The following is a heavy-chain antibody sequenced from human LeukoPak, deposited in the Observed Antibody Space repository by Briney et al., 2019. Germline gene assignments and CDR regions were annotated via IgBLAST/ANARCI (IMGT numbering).Heavy chain of an antibody. CDR1: GGSISSYY. V-gene: IGHV4-59*01. CDR3: ARAFYPGYYSYMAV. D-gene: IGHD3-3*02. J-gene: IGHJ6*03. Sequence: SETLSLTCSISGGSISSYYWSWIRQPPGKGLEWIGYIYYSGSTNYNPSLKSRVTISVDTSKNQFSLKLSSVTAADTAVYYCARAFYPGYYSYMAVWGKGTTVTVSS. CDR2: IYYSGST.